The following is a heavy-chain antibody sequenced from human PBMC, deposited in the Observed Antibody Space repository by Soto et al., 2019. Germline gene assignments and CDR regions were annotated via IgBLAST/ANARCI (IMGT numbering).Heavy chain of an antibody. D-gene: IGHD4-4*01. J-gene: IGHJ6*02. V-gene: IGHV1-18*04. Sequence: GASVKVSCKASGFGLINYGFTWVRQAPGQGLEWMGWISAYNGNTIYAQSLQGRLTMTRDTSTSTAYMELRSLRSDDTAVYYCARLGVTTSVYYYTMDVWGQGTTVTVS. CDR1: GFGLINYG. CDR2: ISAYNGNT. CDR3: ARLGVTTSVYYYTMDV.